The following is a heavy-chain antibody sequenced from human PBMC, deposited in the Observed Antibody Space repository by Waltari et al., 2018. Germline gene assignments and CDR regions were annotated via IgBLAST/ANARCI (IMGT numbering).Heavy chain of an antibody. CDR3: ARDRGEGYYYFWSGYSYYYYMDV. V-gene: IGHV1-46*01. CDR2: LNPSGGST. J-gene: IGHJ6*03. D-gene: IGHD3-3*01. CDR1: GYTFTSYY. Sequence: QVQLVQSGAEVKKPGASVKVSCKASGYTFTSYYMHWVRQAPGQGLEWMGILNPSGGSTSYAQKFKGRVTMTRATSTSPVYRELSSLRSEDTSVYYCARDRGEGYYYFWSGYSYYYYMDVWGKGTTVTVSS.